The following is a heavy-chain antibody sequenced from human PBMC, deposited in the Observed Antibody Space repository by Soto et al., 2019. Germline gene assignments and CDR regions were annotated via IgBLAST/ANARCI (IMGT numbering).Heavy chain of an antibody. CDR2: IIPIFGTA. D-gene: IGHD6-19*01. V-gene: IGHV1-69*12. CDR1: GGTFSSYA. Sequence: QVQLVQSGADVKKPGYSVKVSCKVSGGTFSSYAISWERQSPGQGLVWMGGIIPIFGTANYAQKFQGRVTITADESTSTAYMELSSLRSEDTAVYYCARAAIAVADSAEYFQHWGQGTLVTVSS. CDR3: ARAAIAVADSAEYFQH. J-gene: IGHJ1*01.